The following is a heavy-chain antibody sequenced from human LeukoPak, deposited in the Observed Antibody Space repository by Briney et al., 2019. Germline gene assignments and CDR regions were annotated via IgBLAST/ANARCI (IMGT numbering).Heavy chain of an antibody. CDR2: IHYTGST. V-gene: IGHV4-59*12. CDR1: GGSINSYY. D-gene: IGHD2-21*01. Sequence: SEALSLTCTVSGGSINSYYWSWIRQPPGKALEWIGYIHYTGSTSYNPSLKSRVTISVDTSKNQFSLRLSSVTAADTAVYYCARDYTGGAASFAIWGQGKMVTVSS. J-gene: IGHJ3*02. CDR3: ARDYTGGAASFAI.